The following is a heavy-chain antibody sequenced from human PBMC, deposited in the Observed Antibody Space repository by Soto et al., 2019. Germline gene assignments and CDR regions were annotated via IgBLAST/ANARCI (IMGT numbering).Heavy chain of an antibody. CDR2: ISYDGSNK. V-gene: IGHV3-30*14. D-gene: IGHD6-19*01. CDR3: ARGQPIDGWPDYYFDY. J-gene: IGHJ4*02. Sequence: PGGSLRLSCAASGFTFSSCAMHWVRQAPGKGLEWVALISYDGSNKYYADSVKGRFTISRDNSKNTLYLQMNTLRAEDTAVFYCARGQPIDGWPDYYFDYWGQGTPVTVSS. CDR1: GFTFSSCA.